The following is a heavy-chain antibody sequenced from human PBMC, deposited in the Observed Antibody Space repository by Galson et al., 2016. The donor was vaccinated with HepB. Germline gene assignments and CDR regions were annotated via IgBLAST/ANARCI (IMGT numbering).Heavy chain of an antibody. D-gene: IGHD5-12*01. J-gene: IGHJ3*02. CDR3: ARHRGDTGYDAFDI. CDR1: GFTFRLYY. CDR2: ISRSSSYT. Sequence: SLRLSCAASGFTFRLYYMSWIRQAPGKGLEWVSYISRSSSYTNFADPVKGRFTISRDNAKNSLYLQMDSLRAEDTAVYYCARHRGDTGYDAFDIWGQGTMVTVSS. V-gene: IGHV3-11*03.